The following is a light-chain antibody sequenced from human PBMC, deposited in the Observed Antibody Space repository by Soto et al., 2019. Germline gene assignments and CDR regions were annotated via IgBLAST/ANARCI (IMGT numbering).Light chain of an antibody. Sequence: DVVLTQSPLSLPVTLGQPASISCRSSQSLVFSDGNIYLNWFQQRPGQSPRRLIYKVSNRDSGVPDRFSGSASRTDFTLKINRVEADDVAVYYCMQRTLWPYTFGQGTKLEIK. V-gene: IGKV2-30*01. CDR1: QSLVFSDGNIY. J-gene: IGKJ2*01. CDR3: MQRTLWPYT. CDR2: KVS.